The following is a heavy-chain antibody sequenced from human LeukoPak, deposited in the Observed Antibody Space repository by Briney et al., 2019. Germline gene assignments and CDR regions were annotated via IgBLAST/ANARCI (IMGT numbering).Heavy chain of an antibody. CDR1: GGTFSNYA. D-gene: IGHD5-24*01. CDR2: IVPILGTA. CDR3: ATSMATMASDAFDI. Sequence: SVKVSCKASGGTFSNYAISWVRQAPGQGLAWMGRIVPILGTANNVQKFQGRVTITADKSTSTAYMELSSLRSEDTAVYYCATSMATMASDAFDIWGQGTMVTVSS. V-gene: IGHV1-69*04. J-gene: IGHJ3*02.